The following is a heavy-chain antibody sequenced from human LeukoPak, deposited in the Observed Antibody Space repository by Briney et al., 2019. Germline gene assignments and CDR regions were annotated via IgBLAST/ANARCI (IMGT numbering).Heavy chain of an antibody. Sequence: PSETLSLTCAVYGGSFSGYYWSWIRHPPGKGLEWIGEINHSGTTNYNPSLKSRVTISADTSKNQFSLKLTSVTAADTAVYYCARGRLVSSQPFDYWGQGTLVTVSS. CDR3: ARGRLVSSQPFDY. CDR1: GGSFSGYY. CDR2: INHSGTT. J-gene: IGHJ4*02. V-gene: IGHV4-34*01. D-gene: IGHD6-6*01.